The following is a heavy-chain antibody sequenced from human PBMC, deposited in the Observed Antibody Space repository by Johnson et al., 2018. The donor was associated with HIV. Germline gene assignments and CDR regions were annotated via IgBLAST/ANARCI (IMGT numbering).Heavy chain of an antibody. Sequence: QVQLVESGGGLVQPGGSLRLSCAASGFTFSSYAMHWVRQAPGKGLEWVAVISYDGSKNYNADSVKGRFTISRDNSKNTLYLQMNSLRDEDTAVYYCARVIDQYFDSILDDAFDIWGQGTLVTVSS. D-gene: IGHD3-22*01. CDR2: ISYDGSKN. J-gene: IGHJ3*02. V-gene: IGHV3-30*04. CDR1: GFTFSSYA. CDR3: ARVIDQYFDSILDDAFDI.